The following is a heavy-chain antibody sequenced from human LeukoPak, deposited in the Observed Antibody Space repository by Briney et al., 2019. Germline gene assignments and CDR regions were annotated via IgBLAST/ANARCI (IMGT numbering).Heavy chain of an antibody. V-gene: IGHV4-30-4*01. D-gene: IGHD3-22*01. CDR3: ARDGGSPSYYYDSSGYSNWFDP. CDR2: IYYSGST. CDR1: GGSISSGDYY. J-gene: IGHJ5*02. Sequence: PSQTLSLTCTVSGGSISSGDYYWSWIRQPPGKGLEWIGYIYYSGSTYYNPSLKSRVTISVDTSENQFSLKLSSVTAADTAVYYCARDGGSPSYYYDSSGYSNWFDPWGQGTLVTVSS.